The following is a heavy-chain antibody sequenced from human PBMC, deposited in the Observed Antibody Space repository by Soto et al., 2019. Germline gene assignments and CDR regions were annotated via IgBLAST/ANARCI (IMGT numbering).Heavy chain of an antibody. D-gene: IGHD5-18*01. CDR3: ARHVKGYGYAIGPSYYYYGMDV. CDR2: SYYSGST. J-gene: IGHJ6*02. Sequence: QVELQESGPGLVKPSEALSLTCTVSGGSISDYYWSWIRQPPGKGLEWIGYSYYSGSTNYNPSLNSRATIAVEPSKKQFSLKLSSVTAADTAVYYCARHVKGYGYAIGPSYYYYGMDVWGQGTTVTASS. CDR1: GGSISDYY. V-gene: IGHV4-59*08.